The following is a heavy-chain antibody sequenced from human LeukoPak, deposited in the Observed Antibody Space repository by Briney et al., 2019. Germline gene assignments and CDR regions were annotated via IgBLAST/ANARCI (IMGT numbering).Heavy chain of an antibody. J-gene: IGHJ3*02. CDR1: GFTVSSNY. CDR2: IYSGGST. Sequence: GGSLRLSCAASGFTVSSNYMSWVRQAPGKGLEWVSVIYSGGSTYYADSVKGRFTISRDNSKNTLYLQMSSLRAEDTAVYYCAREISRTGAFDIWGQGTMVIVSS. V-gene: IGHV3-53*05. D-gene: IGHD3-3*02. CDR3: AREISRTGAFDI.